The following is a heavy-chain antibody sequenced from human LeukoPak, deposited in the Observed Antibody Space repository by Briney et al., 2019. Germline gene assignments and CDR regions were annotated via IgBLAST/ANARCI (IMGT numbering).Heavy chain of an antibody. D-gene: IGHD3-10*01. Sequence: PSETLSLTCTVSGGSISSSSYYWGWIRQPPGKGLEWIGSIYYSGSTYYNPSLKSRVTISVDTSKNQFSLKLSSVTAADTAVYYCARAGRLSYYYGSGTYCYMDVWGKGTTVTISS. CDR3: ARAGRLSYYYGSGTYCYMDV. V-gene: IGHV4-39*07. CDR1: GGSISSSSYY. J-gene: IGHJ6*03. CDR2: IYYSGST.